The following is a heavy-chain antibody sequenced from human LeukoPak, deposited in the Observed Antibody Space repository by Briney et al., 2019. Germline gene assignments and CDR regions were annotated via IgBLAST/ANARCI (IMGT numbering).Heavy chain of an antibody. CDR1: GYTFTGCY. J-gene: IGHJ5*02. CDR3: ARGPSLVVPAAINWFDP. D-gene: IGHD2-2*01. V-gene: IGHV1-2*02. CDR2: INPNSGGT. Sequence: GASVKVSCKASGYTFTGCYMHWVRQAPGQGLEWMGWINPNSGGTNYAQKFQGRVTMTRDTSISTAYMELSRLRSDDTAVYYCARGPSLVVPAAINWFDPWGQGTLVTVSS.